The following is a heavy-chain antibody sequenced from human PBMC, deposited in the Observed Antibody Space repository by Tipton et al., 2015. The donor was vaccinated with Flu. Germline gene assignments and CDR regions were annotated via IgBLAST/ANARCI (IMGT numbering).Heavy chain of an antibody. J-gene: IGHJ4*02. V-gene: IGHV4-61*02. Sequence: TLSLTCSVSGGSFSSGSYYWTWIRQSAGNGLEWIGRIYTTGSTNYNPSLKSRVTLSVGTTENQFSLKLSSVTAADTAVYYCARSPSYSGSGNYPYYFDFWGQGTLVTVSS. D-gene: IGHD3-10*01. CDR1: GGSFSSGSYY. CDR3: ARSPSYSGSGNYPYYFDF. CDR2: IYTTGST.